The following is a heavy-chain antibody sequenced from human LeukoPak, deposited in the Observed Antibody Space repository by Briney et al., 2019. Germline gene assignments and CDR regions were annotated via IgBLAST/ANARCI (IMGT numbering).Heavy chain of an antibody. D-gene: IGHD5-12*01. CDR3: AKEEVATISDAFDI. J-gene: IGHJ3*02. V-gene: IGHV1-18*01. CDR1: GYVFTRYG. Sequence: GASVKVSCKASGYVFTRYGISWVRQAPGQGLEWMGWISPYNGNTNYAQMLQGRVTMTTDTSTSTAYMELRSLTSDDTAVYYCAKEEVATISDAFDIWGQGTMVTVSS. CDR2: ISPYNGNT.